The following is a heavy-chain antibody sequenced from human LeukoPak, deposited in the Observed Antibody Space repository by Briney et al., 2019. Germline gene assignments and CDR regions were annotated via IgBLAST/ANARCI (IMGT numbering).Heavy chain of an antibody. CDR3: AREQWEPRRYFDY. J-gene: IGHJ4*02. CDR1: GFTFSSYS. V-gene: IGHV3-48*04. CDR2: ISSSSSTI. Sequence: QTGGSLRLSCAASGFTFSSYSMTWVRQAPGKGLEWVSYISSSSSTIYYADSVKGRFTISRDNAKNSLYLQMNSLRAEDTAVYYCAREQWEPRRYFDYWGQGTLVTVSS. D-gene: IGHD1-26*01.